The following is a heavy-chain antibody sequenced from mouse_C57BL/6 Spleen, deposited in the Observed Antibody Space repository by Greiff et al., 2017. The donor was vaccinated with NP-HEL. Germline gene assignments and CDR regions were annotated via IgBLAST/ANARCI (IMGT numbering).Heavy chain of an antibody. V-gene: IGHV1-81*01. CDR3: ARSPLTTVVATFDY. D-gene: IGHD1-1*01. J-gene: IGHJ2*01. Sequence: QVQLQQSGAELARPGASVKLSCKASGYTFTSYGISWVKQRTGQGLEWIGEIYPRSGNTYYNEKFKGKATLTADKSSSTAYMELRSLTSEDSAVYFCARSPLTTVVATFDYWGQGTTLTVSS. CDR2: IYPRSGNT. CDR1: GYTFTSYG.